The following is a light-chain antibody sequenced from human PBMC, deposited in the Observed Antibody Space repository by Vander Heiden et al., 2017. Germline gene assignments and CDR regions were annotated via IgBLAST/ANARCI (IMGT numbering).Light chain of an antibody. Sequence: SYELTQPPSVSVSPGQTASITCSGDKLGNKYACWYQPKPGQSPVLVIYQDNKRPSGIPERFSGSNSGNTATLTISGTQAMDEADYYCQAWDSSTGVFGGGTKLTVL. V-gene: IGLV3-1*01. CDR2: QDN. J-gene: IGLJ2*01. CDR1: KLGNKY. CDR3: QAWDSSTGV.